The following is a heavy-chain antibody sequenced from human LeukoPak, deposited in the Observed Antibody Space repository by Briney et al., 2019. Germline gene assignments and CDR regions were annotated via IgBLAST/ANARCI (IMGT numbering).Heavy chain of an antibody. CDR2: ISYDGSNK. J-gene: IGHJ4*02. Sequence: GRTLRLSCAASGFTFSSYGKSGVRQAPGKRVERVAVISYDGSNKYYADSVKGRFTISRDNSKNTLYLQMNSLRAEDTAVYYCARGLYSSSWYGIDYWGQGTLVTVSS. D-gene: IGHD6-13*01. CDR3: ARGLYSSSWYGIDY. V-gene: IGHV3-30*03. CDR1: GFTFSSYG.